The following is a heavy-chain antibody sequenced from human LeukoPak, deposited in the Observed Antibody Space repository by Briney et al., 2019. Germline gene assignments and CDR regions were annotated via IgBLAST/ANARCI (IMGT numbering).Heavy chain of an antibody. V-gene: IGHV3-74*01. CDR3: ARGDYYDSSGYHDY. CDR1: GFTFSSYW. CDR2: INSDGSST. D-gene: IGHD3-22*01. J-gene: IGHJ4*02. Sequence: PGGSLRLSCAASGFTFSSYWMHWVRQAPGRGLVWVSRINSDGSSTSYADSVKGRFTISRDNAKNTLYLQMNSLRAEDTAVYYCARGDYYDSSGYHDYWGQGTLVTVSS.